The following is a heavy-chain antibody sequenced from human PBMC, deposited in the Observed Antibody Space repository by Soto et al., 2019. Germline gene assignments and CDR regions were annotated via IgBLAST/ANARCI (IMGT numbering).Heavy chain of an antibody. CDR1: GFTFDDYA. CDR3: AKGLAVYSSSWYWSYFDY. Sequence: EVQLVASGGGLVQPGRSLRLSCAASGFTFDDYAMHWVRQAPGKGLEWVSGISWNSGSIGYADSVKGRFTISRDNAKNSLYLQMNSLRAEDTALYYCAKGLAVYSSSWYWSYFDYWGQGTLVTVSS. D-gene: IGHD6-13*01. J-gene: IGHJ4*02. CDR2: ISWNSGSI. V-gene: IGHV3-9*01.